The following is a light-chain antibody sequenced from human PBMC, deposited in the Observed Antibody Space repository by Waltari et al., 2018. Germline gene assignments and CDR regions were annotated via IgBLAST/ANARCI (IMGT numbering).Light chain of an antibody. J-gene: IGKJ2*03. Sequence: DIQMTQSPSSLSASVGDPVTIICRASQGISTNLAWYQQKSGQVPNLLSYYASTLQSGAPSRFSGSGSGTEFTLTISSLQPEDFATYYCQHGYGTPYSFGQGTKLQIK. CDR3: QHGYGTPYS. CDR2: YAS. V-gene: IGKV1-16*01. CDR1: QGISTN.